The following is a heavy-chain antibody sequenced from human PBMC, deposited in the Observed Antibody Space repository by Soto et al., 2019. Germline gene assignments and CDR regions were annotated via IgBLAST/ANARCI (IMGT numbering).Heavy chain of an antibody. J-gene: IGHJ5*02. CDR3: ARMRPYNWTSQGWFDP. CDR1: GYTFTSYA. V-gene: IGHV1-3*01. Sequence: QVHLVQSWAEVKKPGAAVKVSCKASGYTFTSYAMHWVRQAPGQRLAWMGWINAGNGNTKYSQKFQGRVTITRDTSARTAYMELSSLRSEDTAVYYCARMRPYNWTSQGWFDPWGQGTLVTVSS. D-gene: IGHD1-20*01. CDR2: INAGNGNT.